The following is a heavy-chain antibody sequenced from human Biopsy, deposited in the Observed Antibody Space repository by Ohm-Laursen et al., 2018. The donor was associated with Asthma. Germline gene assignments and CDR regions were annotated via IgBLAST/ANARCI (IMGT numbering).Heavy chain of an antibody. J-gene: IGHJ3*01. CDR1: GYSFTDYH. CDR2: ITPTSGGT. CDR3: ARDALHDNSAYIGDPFDF. V-gene: IGHV1-2*06. Sequence: ASVKVSCKASGYSFTDYHLHWVRQAPGQGLEWMGRITPTSGGTTYAQKFQGRVTMTRDRSISTAYMELNRLRSDDTAVYYCARDALHDNSAYIGDPFDFWGQGTMVTVPS. D-gene: IGHD3-22*01.